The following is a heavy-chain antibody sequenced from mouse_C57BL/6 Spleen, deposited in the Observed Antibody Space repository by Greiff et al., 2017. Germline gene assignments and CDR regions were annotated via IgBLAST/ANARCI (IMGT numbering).Heavy chain of an antibody. D-gene: IGHD2-2*01. CDR2: ILPGSGST. CDR3: ARSNYYGYDENYFDY. Sequence: VKLQQSGAELMKPGASVKLSCKATGYTFTGYWIEWVKQRPGHGLEWIGEILPGSGSTNYNEKFKGKATFTADTSSNTAYMQLSSLTTEDSAIYYCARSNYYGYDENYFDYWGQGTTLTVSS. CDR1: GYTFTGYW. V-gene: IGHV1-9*01. J-gene: IGHJ2*01.